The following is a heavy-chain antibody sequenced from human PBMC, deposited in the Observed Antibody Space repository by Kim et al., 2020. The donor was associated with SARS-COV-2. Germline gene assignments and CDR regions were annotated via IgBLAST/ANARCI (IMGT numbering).Heavy chain of an antibody. Sequence: GGSLRLSCAASGFTFSSYGMHWVRQAPGKGLEWVAVISYDGSNKYYTDSVKGRFTISRDNSKNTLYLQMNSLRAEDTAVYYCAKDGGRYGLYGMDVWGQGTTVIVSS. D-gene: IGHD5-18*01. CDR1: GFTFSSYG. CDR2: ISYDGSNK. J-gene: IGHJ6*02. V-gene: IGHV3-30*18. CDR3: AKDGGRYGLYGMDV.